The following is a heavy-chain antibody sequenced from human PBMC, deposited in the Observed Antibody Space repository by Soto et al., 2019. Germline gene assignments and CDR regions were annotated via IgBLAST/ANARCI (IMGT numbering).Heavy chain of an antibody. Sequence: GGSLRLSCAASGFTVSSNYMSWVRQAPGKGLEWVSVIYSGGSTYYADSVKGRFTISRDNSKNTLYLQMNSLRAEDTAVYYCARGYPYYYDSSSPLDYWGQGTLVTVSS. CDR2: IYSGGST. CDR1: GFTVSSNY. J-gene: IGHJ4*02. V-gene: IGHV3-53*01. CDR3: ARGYPYYYDSSSPLDY. D-gene: IGHD3-22*01.